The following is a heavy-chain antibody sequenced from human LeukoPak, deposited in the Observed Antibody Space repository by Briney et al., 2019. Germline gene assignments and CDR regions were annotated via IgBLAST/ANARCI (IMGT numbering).Heavy chain of an antibody. D-gene: IGHD5-12*01. CDR3: RRAATYGGYRVFDS. CDR2: ISADGHTK. CDR1: RHVLTLYY. V-gene: IGHV3-11*01. Sequence: PGGSLRLSCAASRHVLTLYYMLWASQTRGRGLDWIATISADGHTKYYADSAEGRFTISRDNAKDSFYLQMNSLRAAKTAVCFCRRAATYGGYRVFDSWGHGTLVTVSS. J-gene: IGHJ5*01.